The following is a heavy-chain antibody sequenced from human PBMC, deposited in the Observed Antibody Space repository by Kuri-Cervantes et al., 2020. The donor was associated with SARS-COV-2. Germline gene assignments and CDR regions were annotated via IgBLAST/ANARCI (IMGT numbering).Heavy chain of an antibody. CDR2: IRSKAYGGTT. CDR1: GFTFGDYA. CDR3: TRVKLLWFGEFS. Sequence: GESLKISCTASGFTFGDYAMSWVRQAPGKGLGWVDFIRSKAYGGTTEYAASVKGRFTISRDDSKSIAYLQMNSLKTEDTAVYYCTRVKLLWFGEFSWGQGTLVTVSS. D-gene: IGHD3-10*01. J-gene: IGHJ4*02. V-gene: IGHV3-49*04.